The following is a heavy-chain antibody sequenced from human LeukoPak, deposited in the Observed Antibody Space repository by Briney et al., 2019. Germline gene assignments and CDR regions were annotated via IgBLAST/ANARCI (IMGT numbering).Heavy chain of an antibody. D-gene: IGHD3-9*01. CDR3: VIWGDYDVLTGYYVPDY. CDR2: ITGSGTNR. J-gene: IGHJ4*02. Sequence: GGSLRLSCAASGFTFSSYAMSWVRQAPGKGLEWVSAITGSGTNRYYADSLKGRFTTSRDNSKNTVFLQMNSLRHEDTAIYYCVIWGDYDVLTGYYVPDYWGQGTLVTVAS. CDR1: GFTFSSYA. V-gene: IGHV3-23*01.